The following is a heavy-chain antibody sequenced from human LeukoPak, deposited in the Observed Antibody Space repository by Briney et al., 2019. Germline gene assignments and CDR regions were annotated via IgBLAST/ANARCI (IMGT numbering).Heavy chain of an antibody. CDR3: AGGTGVFDY. J-gene: IGHJ4*02. CDR1: GYSVSSNSTA. V-gene: IGHV6-1*01. Sequence: SQTLSLTCAISGYSVSSNSTAWNWIRQSPSRGLGWLVRTYYRYKWYNDYAVSVDSRITINPDTSKNQFSLQLNSVTPEDTAVYYCAGGTGVFDYWGQGTLVTVSS. D-gene: IGHD7-27*01. CDR2: TYYRYKWYN.